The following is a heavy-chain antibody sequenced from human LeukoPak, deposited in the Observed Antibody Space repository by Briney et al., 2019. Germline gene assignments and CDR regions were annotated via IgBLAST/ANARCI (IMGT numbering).Heavy chain of an antibody. D-gene: IGHD3-22*01. CDR1: GGTFSSYA. Sequence: GSSVKVSCKAPGGTFSSYAISWVRQAPGQGLEWMGRIIPIFGTANYAQKFQGRVTITTDESTSTAYMELSSLRSEDTAVYYCARDQARYYYDSSGYSDYWGQGTLVTVSS. CDR2: IIPIFGTA. J-gene: IGHJ4*02. V-gene: IGHV1-69*05. CDR3: ARDQARYYYDSSGYSDY.